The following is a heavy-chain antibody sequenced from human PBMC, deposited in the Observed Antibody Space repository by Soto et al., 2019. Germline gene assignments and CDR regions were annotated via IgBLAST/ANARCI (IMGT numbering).Heavy chain of an antibody. J-gene: IGHJ5*02. CDR3: AKGVTTIVATGSWFDH. V-gene: IGHV3-7*01. CDR2: IKQDGSEK. D-gene: IGHD5-12*01. Sequence: LRLSCAASGFTFSSYWMSWVRQAPGKGLEWVANIKQDGSEKYYVDSVKGRFTISRDNAKNSLYLQMNSLRAEDTAVYYCAKGVTTIVATGSWFDHWGQGTLVTVSS. CDR1: GFTFSSYW.